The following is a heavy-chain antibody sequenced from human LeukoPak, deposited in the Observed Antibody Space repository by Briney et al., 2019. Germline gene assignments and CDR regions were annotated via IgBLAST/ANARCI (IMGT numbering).Heavy chain of an antibody. CDR1: GFTFSSYE. Sequence: GGSLRLSCVASGFTFSSYEMNWVRQAPGKGLEWVSYISSSGSSIYYADSVKGRFTISRDNAKDSLYLQMNSLRAEDTAVYYCARDYIPSYWGQGTLVTVSS. CDR3: ARDYIPSY. D-gene: IGHD4-11*01. J-gene: IGHJ4*02. CDR2: ISSSGSSI. V-gene: IGHV3-48*03.